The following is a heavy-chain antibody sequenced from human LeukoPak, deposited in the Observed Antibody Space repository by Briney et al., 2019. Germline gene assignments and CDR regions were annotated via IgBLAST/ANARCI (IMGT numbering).Heavy chain of an antibody. CDR1: GFLISNDV. CDR2: IGADGHST. D-gene: IGHD1-26*01. Sequence: GGSLTLSCAASGFLISNDVMTWVRQAPGKGLEWVAAIGADGHSTDYANSEKGRFTISRDNSKNTLYLQMNSLSAEDTALYYCARRVGGTPDYWGRGTLVTVSS. J-gene: IGHJ4*02. CDR3: ARRVGGTPDY. V-gene: IGHV3-23*01.